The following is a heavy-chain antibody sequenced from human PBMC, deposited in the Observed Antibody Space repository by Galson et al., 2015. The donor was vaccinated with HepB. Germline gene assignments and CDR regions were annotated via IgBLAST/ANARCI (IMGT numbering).Heavy chain of an antibody. D-gene: IGHD3-22*01. J-gene: IGHJ5*01. Sequence: SLRLSCAASGFTFSSYGMHWVRQAPGKGLEWVAVIWDDGSIKYYADSVKGRFTISRDNSKNTLFLQMNSLRPEDTAVYYCAKDRHYEICGYSPSWGHGTLVTVSS. V-gene: IGHV3-33*06. CDR1: GFTFSSYG. CDR2: IWDDGSIK. CDR3: AKDRHYEICGYSPS.